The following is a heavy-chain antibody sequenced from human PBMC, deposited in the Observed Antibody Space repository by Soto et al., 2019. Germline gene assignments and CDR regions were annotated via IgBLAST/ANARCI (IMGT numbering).Heavy chain of an antibody. Sequence: QLQLQESGPGLVKPSETLSLTCTVSGGSISSSSYYWGWIRQPPGKGLEWIGSIYYSGSTYYNPSLKRRVTISVDTSKNQFSLKLSSVTAADTAVYYCARQLKDSSGYQAPDYWGQGTLVTVSS. J-gene: IGHJ4*02. CDR2: IYYSGST. CDR3: ARQLKDSSGYQAPDY. D-gene: IGHD3-22*01. CDR1: GGSISSSSYY. V-gene: IGHV4-39*01.